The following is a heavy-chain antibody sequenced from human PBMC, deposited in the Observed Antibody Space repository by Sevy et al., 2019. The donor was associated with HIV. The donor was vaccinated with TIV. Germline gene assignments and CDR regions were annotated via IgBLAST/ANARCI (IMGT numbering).Heavy chain of an antibody. V-gene: IGHV3-49*03. J-gene: IGHJ4*02. CDR2: IRRNCYEPYGGTW. Sequence: GGSLRLSCTASGFTFGDYAMSWFRQAPGKGLEWVAFIRRNCYEPYGGTWEYAVSGKGRFTISRDDSKSIASLQMNSVKTEVTPLYYCTRALATVVTPEDYFDYWGQGTLVTVSS. CDR3: TRALATVVTPEDYFDY. CDR1: GFTFGDYA. D-gene: IGHD4-17*01.